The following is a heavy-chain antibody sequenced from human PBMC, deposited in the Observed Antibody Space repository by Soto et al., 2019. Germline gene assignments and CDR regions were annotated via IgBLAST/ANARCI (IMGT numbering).Heavy chain of an antibody. CDR2: ISGSGGST. J-gene: IGHJ6*02. CDR1: GFTFSSDA. D-gene: IGHD3-10*01. Sequence: QPSGSLRLSFAAAGFTFSSDARSWVRRAPAKGLEWVSAISGSGGSTYYADSVKGRFTISRDNAKNSLYLQMNSLRAEDTAVYYCASGSVEWFGESRYYYYGMDVWGQGNPVTVSS. V-gene: IGHV3-23*01. CDR3: ASGSVEWFGESRYYYYGMDV.